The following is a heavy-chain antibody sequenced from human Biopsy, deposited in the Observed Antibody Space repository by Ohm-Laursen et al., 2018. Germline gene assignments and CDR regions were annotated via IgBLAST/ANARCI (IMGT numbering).Heavy chain of an antibody. J-gene: IGHJ1*01. D-gene: IGHD3-9*01. CDR2: IIPMFDSA. CDR1: GGTFNNDA. Sequence: SVKVSCKASGGTFNNDAFTWVRQAPGQGPEWIGGIIPMFDSARYAQNFQGRVTITADKSTTTAYMELRRLKSEDTAVYYCVTKLTGYFHHWGQGTLVIVSS. CDR3: VTKLTGYFHH. V-gene: IGHV1-69*06.